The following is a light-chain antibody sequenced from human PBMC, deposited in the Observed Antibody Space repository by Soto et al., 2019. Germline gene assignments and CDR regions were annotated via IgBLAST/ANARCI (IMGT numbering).Light chain of an antibody. CDR1: QAINNY. CDR2: AAS. Sequence: DIQMTQSPSSLSASIGDRVTISCRASQAINNYLAWYQQRPGKVPKLLIYAASSLQSGVPSRFRGTGSGTDFTLTISSLQPEDVATYYCQEYTSPPPTLGQGTKVEV. V-gene: IGKV1-27*01. J-gene: IGKJ1*01. CDR3: QEYTSPPPT.